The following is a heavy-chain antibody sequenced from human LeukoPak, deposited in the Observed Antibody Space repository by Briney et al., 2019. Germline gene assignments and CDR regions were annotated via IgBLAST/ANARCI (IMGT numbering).Heavy chain of an antibody. CDR3: ARGLNPRFDY. CDR1: GGSISSGGYY. CDR2: IYYSGST. V-gene: IGHV4-31*03. Sequence: SETLSLTCTVSGGSISSGGYYWSWIRQHPGKGPEWIGYIYYSGSTYYNPSLKSRVTISVDTSKNQFSLKLSSVTAADTAVYYCARGLNPRFDYWGQGTLVTVSS. J-gene: IGHJ4*02.